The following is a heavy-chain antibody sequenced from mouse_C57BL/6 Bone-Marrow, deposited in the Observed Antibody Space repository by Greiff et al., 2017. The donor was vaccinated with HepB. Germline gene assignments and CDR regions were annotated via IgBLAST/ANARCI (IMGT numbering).Heavy chain of an antibody. J-gene: IGHJ4*01. CDR2: IYPGNGDT. D-gene: IGHD1-1*01. CDR1: GYTFTSYN. CDR3: ARNYGSSPYYAMDY. V-gene: IGHV1-12*01. Sequence: QVQLQQSGAELVRPGASVKMSCKASGYTFTSYNMHWVKQTPRQGLEWIGAIYPGNGDTSYNEKFKGKATLTADKSSSTAYMELRSLTSEDSAVYFCARNYGSSPYYAMDYWGQGTSVTVSS.